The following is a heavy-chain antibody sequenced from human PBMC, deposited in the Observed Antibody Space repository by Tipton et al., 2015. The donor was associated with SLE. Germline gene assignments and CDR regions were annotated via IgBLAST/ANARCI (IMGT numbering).Heavy chain of an antibody. Sequence: SLRLSCAASGFTFSDYYMDWVRQAPGKGLEWVGRTRNKANSYTTEYAASVKGSFTISRDDSKNSLYLQMNSLKTEDTAVYYCARDADNGGERAFDIWGQVTLVTVSS. CDR1: GFTFSDYY. V-gene: IGHV3-72*01. CDR2: TRNKANSYTT. CDR3: ARDADNGGERAFDI. J-gene: IGHJ3*02. D-gene: IGHD1-1*01.